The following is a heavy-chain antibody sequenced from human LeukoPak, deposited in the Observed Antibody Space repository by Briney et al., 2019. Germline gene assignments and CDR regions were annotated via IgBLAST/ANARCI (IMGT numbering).Heavy chain of an antibody. V-gene: IGHV1-69*04. CDR2: IIPSLGIA. Sequence: SVKVSCKASGGTFSSYAISWVRQAPGQGLEWMGRIIPSLGIANYAQKFQGRVTITADKSTSTAYMELISLRSEDTAVYYCARGNRYSSSCSYWGQGTLVTVSS. D-gene: IGHD6-13*01. CDR3: ARGNRYSSSCSY. CDR1: GGTFSSYA. J-gene: IGHJ4*02.